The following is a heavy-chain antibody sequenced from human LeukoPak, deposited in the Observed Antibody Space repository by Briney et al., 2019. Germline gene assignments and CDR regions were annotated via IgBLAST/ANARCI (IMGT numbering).Heavy chain of an antibody. V-gene: IGHV1-2*02. CDR3: ARNLWFGESSDAFDM. Sequence: ASVKVSCKASGYTFTGYYIHWMRQAPGQGLEWMGWINPKSGGTNYAQKFQSRVTMTRDTSISTAYMDMSSLRSDDTAVYYCARNLWFGESSDAFDMWGQGTMVTVSS. CDR2: INPKSGGT. D-gene: IGHD3-10*01. CDR1: GYTFTGYY. J-gene: IGHJ3*02.